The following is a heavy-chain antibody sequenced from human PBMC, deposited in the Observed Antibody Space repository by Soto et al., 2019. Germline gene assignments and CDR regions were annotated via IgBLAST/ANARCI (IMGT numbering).Heavy chain of an antibody. CDR2: INWNGDST. CDR3: VRDRHLRYYDEQGADL. D-gene: IGHD3-9*01. CDR1: GFIFDDYG. Sequence: EVRLVESGGGVVRPGGSLRLPCAASGFIFDDYGLNWVRQVPGRGLEWLCRINWNGDSTDYADSVKGRFTISRDNAKNSLYLQMNYLRAEDTAFYYCVRDRHLRYYDEQGADLWGRGTLVTVSS. V-gene: IGHV3-20*04. J-gene: IGHJ2*01.